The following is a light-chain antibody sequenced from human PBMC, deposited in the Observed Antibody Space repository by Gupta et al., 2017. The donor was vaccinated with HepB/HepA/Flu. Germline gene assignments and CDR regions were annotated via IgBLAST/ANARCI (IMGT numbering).Light chain of an antibody. J-gene: IGLJ2*01. CDR2: EVS. V-gene: IGLV2-8*01. Sequence: QSALTQPPSASGSPGQSVTISCTGTSSDSQVVSWYQHHPGKAPKLMIYEVSKRPSGVPDRFSGSKSGTAASLTVSGLQAEDEADYYGGSYAGSKYFLFGGGTKVTVL. CDR1: SSDSQV. CDR3: GSYAGSKYFL.